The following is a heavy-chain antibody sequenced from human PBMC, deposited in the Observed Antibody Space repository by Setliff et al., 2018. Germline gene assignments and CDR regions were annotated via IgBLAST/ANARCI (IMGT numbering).Heavy chain of an antibody. V-gene: IGHV3-15*07. J-gene: IGHJ3*02. D-gene: IGHD2-2*01. CDR1: GFTFSYAW. Sequence: SLRLSCAVSGFTFSYAWMHWVRQAPGKGLEWVGRIKSKTDGGSIDYAAPVKDRFTISRDDSKATLYLYMDSLKTEDTAVYYCTTDRAGCYGTTCFNAFEIWGHGAMVTRLL. CDR2: IKSKTDGGSI. CDR3: TTDRAGCYGTTCFNAFEI.